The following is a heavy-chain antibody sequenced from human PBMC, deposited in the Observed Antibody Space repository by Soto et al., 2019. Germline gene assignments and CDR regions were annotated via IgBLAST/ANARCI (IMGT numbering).Heavy chain of an antibody. CDR3: ARSRNYYSYGSDV. V-gene: IGHV4-61*08. CDR1: GGSVSSGDYF. J-gene: IGHJ6*02. CDR2: IYYSGGT. Sequence: SETLSLTCTVSGGSVSSGDYFWSWLRQSPGKRLEWIAYIYYSGGTNYNPSLKSRATISVDTSKSQVSLTLTSMTAADAALYSCARSRNYYSYGSDVWGQGTEVTV. D-gene: IGHD3-10*01.